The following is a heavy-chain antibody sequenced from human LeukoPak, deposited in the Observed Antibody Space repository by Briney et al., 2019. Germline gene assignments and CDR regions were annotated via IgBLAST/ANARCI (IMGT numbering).Heavy chain of an antibody. CDR1: GYDFFGYW. J-gene: IGHJ6*02. CDR2: IFPGDSQT. CDR3: ARHSYCSSTTCYYYYGMDV. V-gene: IGHV5-51*01. Sequence: GESLQISCKGFGYDFFGYWIGWVRQMPGKGLEWMGIIFPGDSQTYYSPSFQGQVTISADKSISTAYLQWSSLKASDTAMHYCARHSYCSSTTCYYYYGMDVWGQGTTVTVSS. D-gene: IGHD2-2*01.